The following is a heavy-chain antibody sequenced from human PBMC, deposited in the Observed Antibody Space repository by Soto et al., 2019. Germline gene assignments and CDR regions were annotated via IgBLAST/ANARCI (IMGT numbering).Heavy chain of an antibody. CDR3: ARDMHFDWFRFPPHLDY. J-gene: IGHJ4*02. V-gene: IGHV3-30-3*01. CDR1: GFTFSSYA. Sequence: QVQLVESGGGVVQPGRSLRLSCAASGFTFSSYAMHWVRQAPGKGLEWVAVILYDGSNKYYADSVKGRFTISRDNSKNTLYLQMNSLRAEDTAVYYCARDMHFDWFRFPPHLDYWGQGTLVTVSS. CDR2: ILYDGSNK. D-gene: IGHD3-9*01.